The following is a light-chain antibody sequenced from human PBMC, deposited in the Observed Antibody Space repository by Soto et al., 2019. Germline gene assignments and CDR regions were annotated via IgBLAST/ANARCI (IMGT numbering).Light chain of an antibody. CDR1: QGISRY. J-gene: IGKJ4*01. CDR2: DAS. V-gene: IGKV1-9*01. CDR3: QQLSLYPLT. Sequence: DIQLTQSPSFLSASVGDRVTVTCRASQGISRYLAWYQKKPGKAPDLLIYDASTLQSGVPSRFRGSGSGTEFTLTIGGLQPEDFATYYCQQLSLYPLTFGGGNKIEIK.